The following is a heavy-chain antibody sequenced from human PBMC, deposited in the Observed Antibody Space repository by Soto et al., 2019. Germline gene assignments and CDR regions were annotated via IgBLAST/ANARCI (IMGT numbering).Heavy chain of an antibody. Sequence: PGGSLRLSCAWSGFPFRSYGMQWVRQTPGEGLEWVAAISSDGSKQFYGDSVKGRFTISRDNSREMFYLQMDGLRVADTAVYYCANGDPAAGPAQHWGQGTQVTVS. CDR3: ANGDPAAGPAQH. D-gene: IGHD6-25*01. CDR1: GFPFRSYG. V-gene: IGHV3-33*05. J-gene: IGHJ1*01. CDR2: ISSDGSKQ.